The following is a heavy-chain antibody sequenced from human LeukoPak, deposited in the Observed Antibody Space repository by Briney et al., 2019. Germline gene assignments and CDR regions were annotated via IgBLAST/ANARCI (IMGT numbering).Heavy chain of an antibody. CDR3: ARDSDYYYGMDV. CDR2: INPNSGGT. D-gene: IGHD1-26*01. Sequence: GASVKVSCKASGYTFTGYYMHWVRQAPGQGLGWMGWINPNSGGTNYAQKFQGRVTMTRDTSISTAYMELSRLRSDDTAVYYCARDSDYYYGMDVWGQGTTVTVSS. CDR1: GYTFTGYY. V-gene: IGHV1-2*02. J-gene: IGHJ6*02.